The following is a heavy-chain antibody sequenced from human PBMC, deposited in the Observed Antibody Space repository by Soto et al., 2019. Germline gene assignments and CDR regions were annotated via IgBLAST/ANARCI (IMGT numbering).Heavy chain of an antibody. CDR2: ISAHNGKT. CDR1: GYIFTSYG. D-gene: IGHD4-17*01. CDR3: ARGRYGDY. J-gene: IGHJ4*02. V-gene: IGHV1-18*01. Sequence: QAHLVQSGPGVKKPGASVKVSCKGSGYIFTSYGIAWVRQAPGQGLEWMGWISAHNGKTEYAQKFQGRVTVTRDTSTSTGYLELRSLRSDDTALYYCARGRYGDYWGQGALVTVSS.